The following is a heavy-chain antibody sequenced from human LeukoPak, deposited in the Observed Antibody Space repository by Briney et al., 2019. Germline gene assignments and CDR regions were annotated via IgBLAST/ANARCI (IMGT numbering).Heavy chain of an antibody. CDR1: GYTFTNYG. J-gene: IGHJ4*02. D-gene: IGHD6-19*01. V-gene: IGHV1-18*01. CDR3: ATDAGIAVTGLPFF. Sequence: ASVKVSCKASGYTFTNYGISWVRQAPGQGLEWMGWISAYNGNTNNAQKFQGRVTMTTDTSTSTAYMELRYLRSDDTAVYYCATDAGIAVTGLPFFWGQGTWSPSPQ. CDR2: ISAYNGNT.